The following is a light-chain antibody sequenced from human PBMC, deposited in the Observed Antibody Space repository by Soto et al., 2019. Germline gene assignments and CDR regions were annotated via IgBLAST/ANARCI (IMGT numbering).Light chain of an antibody. CDR3: VHRSVWPWT. J-gene: IGKJ1*01. CDR1: QSVGRY. CDR2: GTP. V-gene: IGKV3-11*01. Sequence: EIVLTQSPATLSLSPGERGTLSCRASQSVGRYLAWYQHKPGQPPRLLIYGTPNRAPGTPGRFGGSGSGTDFTLTISSLEPEDFAVYYCVHRSVWPWTVGQGTKVEVK.